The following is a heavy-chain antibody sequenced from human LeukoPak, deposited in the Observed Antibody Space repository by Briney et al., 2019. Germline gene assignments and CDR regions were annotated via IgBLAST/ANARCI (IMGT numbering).Heavy chain of an antibody. V-gene: IGHV1-18*01. D-gene: IGHD3-3*01. Sequence: VASVKVSCKASGYTFTSYGISWVRQAPGQGLEWMGWISAYNGNTNYAQKLQGRVTMTTDTSTSTAYMELRSLRSDDTAVYYCAKANSITIFGVISPVDYWGQGTLVTVSS. CDR3: AKANSITIFGVISPVDY. CDR2: ISAYNGNT. J-gene: IGHJ4*02. CDR1: GYTFTSYG.